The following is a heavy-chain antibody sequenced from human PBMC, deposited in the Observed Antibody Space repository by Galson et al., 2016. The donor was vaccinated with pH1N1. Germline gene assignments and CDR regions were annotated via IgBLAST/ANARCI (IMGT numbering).Heavy chain of an antibody. D-gene: IGHD3-22*01. CDR2: ISGYNGNT. J-gene: IGHJ4*02. CDR1: GYMFSTYG. Sequence: SVKVSCKASGYMFSTYGINWVRKAPGQGPEWMGRISGYNGNTIYAQKFQARISMTIDKSTSTVYMDLRSLRFDDTAVYYCAKGTLPGCYDYWGQGTLVTVSS. CDR3: AKGTLPGCYDY. V-gene: IGHV1-18*01.